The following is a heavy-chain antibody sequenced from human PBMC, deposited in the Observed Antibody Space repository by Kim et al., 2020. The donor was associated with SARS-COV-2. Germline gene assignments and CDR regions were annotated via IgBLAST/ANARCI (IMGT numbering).Heavy chain of an antibody. D-gene: IGHD3-10*01. CDR1: GGTFSSYA. Sequence: SVKVSCKASGGTFSSYAISWVRQAPGQGLEWMGGIIPIFGTANYAQKFQGRVTITADESTSTAYMELSSLRSEDTAVYYCASQSYYGSGSYYTDPPGDYWGQGTLVTVSS. V-gene: IGHV1-69*13. J-gene: IGHJ4*02. CDR3: ASQSYYGSGSYYTDPPGDY. CDR2: IIPIFGTA.